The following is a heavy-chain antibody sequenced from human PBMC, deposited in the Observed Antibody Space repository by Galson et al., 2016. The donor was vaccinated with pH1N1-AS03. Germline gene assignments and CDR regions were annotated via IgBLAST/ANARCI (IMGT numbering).Heavy chain of an antibody. CDR3: ARDFNWRIDY. D-gene: IGHD1-1*01. CDR1: GFSLDSTDVN. Sequence: PALVKPTQTLTLTCTFSGFSLDSTDVNVAWIRQPPGKALEWLALTRWNGDKHYSPSLKNRLTVTKDTSKNQVVLTMTNLDPVDTATYFCARDFNWRIDYWGQGTLVTVSS. V-gene: IGHV2-5*01. CDR2: TRWNGDK. J-gene: IGHJ4*02.